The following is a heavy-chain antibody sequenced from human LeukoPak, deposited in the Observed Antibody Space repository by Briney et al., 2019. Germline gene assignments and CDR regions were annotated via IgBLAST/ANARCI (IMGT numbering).Heavy chain of an antibody. D-gene: IGHD3-3*01. CDR2: IYYSGST. V-gene: IGHV4-39*01. Sequence: SETLSLTCTVSGGSLSSSSYHWGWIRQPPGKGLQWVGSIYYSGSTYYNPSLKRRVTISVDTSKNQFSLKLTSVTAADTAVYYCARQSATYYDFWSGSFDIWGQGTMVTVSS. CDR1: GGSLSSSSYH. J-gene: IGHJ3*02. CDR3: ARQSATYYDFWSGSFDI.